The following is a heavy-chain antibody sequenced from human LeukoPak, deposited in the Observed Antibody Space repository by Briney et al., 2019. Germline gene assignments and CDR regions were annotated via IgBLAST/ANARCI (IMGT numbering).Heavy chain of an antibody. CDR2: IYYSGST. CDR1: GGSISSYY. Sequence: PSETLSLTCTVSGGSISSYYWSWIRQPPGKGLEWIGYIYYSGSTNYNPSLKSRVTISVDTSKNQFSLKLSSVTAADTAVYYCARNCGGDCYPYYGMDVWGQGTTVTVSS. V-gene: IGHV4-59*08. J-gene: IGHJ6*02. CDR3: ARNCGGDCYPYYGMDV. D-gene: IGHD2-21*02.